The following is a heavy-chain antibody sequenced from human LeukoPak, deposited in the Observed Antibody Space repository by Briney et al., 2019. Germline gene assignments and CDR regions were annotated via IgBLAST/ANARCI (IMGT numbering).Heavy chain of an antibody. Sequence: PGGSLRLSCAASGFTFSSYWMHWVRQAPGKGLVWVSRINSDGSSTSYADSVKGRFTISRDNSKNTLYLQMNSLRAEDTAVYYCAKGSPFYYDSSGYHSYYYMDVWGKGTTVTISS. D-gene: IGHD3-22*01. CDR3: AKGSPFYYDSSGYHSYYYMDV. CDR2: INSDGSST. V-gene: IGHV3-74*01. CDR1: GFTFSSYW. J-gene: IGHJ6*03.